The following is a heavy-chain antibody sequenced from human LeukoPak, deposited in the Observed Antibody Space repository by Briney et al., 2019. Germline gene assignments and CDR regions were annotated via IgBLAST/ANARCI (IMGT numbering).Heavy chain of an antibody. Sequence: ESLKISCKGSGYRFISYWIGWVRQMPGKGLEWMGIIYPGDSNTRYSPSFQGQVTISADKSISTAYLQWSSLRASDTAMYYCARQVGATLYFDYWGQGTQVTVSS. J-gene: IGHJ4*02. D-gene: IGHD1-26*01. CDR3: ARQVGATLYFDY. V-gene: IGHV5-51*01. CDR2: IYPGDSNT. CDR1: GYRFISYW.